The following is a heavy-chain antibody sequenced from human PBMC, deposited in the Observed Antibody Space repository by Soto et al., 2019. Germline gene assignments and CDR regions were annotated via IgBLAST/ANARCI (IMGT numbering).Heavy chain of an antibody. Sequence: ELQLVESGGGLVKPGGSLRLSCAASGFSFRNAWMSWVRQAPGKGLEGVGHIKSQGDGGTRDYAAPVKGRFTISRDDSKNTLFLQMNSLKNEDTAVYFCTTDLQAYCDGTTCYAGNYYYDDMDVWGQGTTVTVSS. D-gene: IGHD2-2*01. CDR2: IKSQGDGGTR. V-gene: IGHV3-15*01. J-gene: IGHJ6*02. CDR3: TTDLQAYCDGTTCYAGNYYYDDMDV. CDR1: GFSFRNAW.